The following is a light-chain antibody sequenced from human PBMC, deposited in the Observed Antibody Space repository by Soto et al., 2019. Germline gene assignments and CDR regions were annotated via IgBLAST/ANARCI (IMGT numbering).Light chain of an antibody. CDR3: SAWDNSLNGYV. Sequence: QSVVTQSPSASGTPGQRVTISCSGGSSNIGSNTVAWYQHLPGTAPPRLIFTAGQRPSGVPGRFSGSKSGTLASLAISGLQSEDEGDYYCSAWDNSLNGYVFGPGTKLTVL. J-gene: IGLJ1*01. CDR2: TAG. V-gene: IGLV1-44*01. CDR1: SSNIGSNT.